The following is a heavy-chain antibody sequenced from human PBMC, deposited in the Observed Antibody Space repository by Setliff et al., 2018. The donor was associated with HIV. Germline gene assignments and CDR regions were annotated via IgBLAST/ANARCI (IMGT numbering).Heavy chain of an antibody. Sequence: SETLSLTCTVSSGSVSRSDYYWNWIRLPPGKGLEWIGYIFYSGSTNYNPSLKSRVTISVDTSKNQFSLRLNSVTAADTAIYYCTRRGADSYYPRPLDVWGKGTTVTVSS. CDR3: TRRGADSYYPRPLDV. D-gene: IGHD3-10*01. J-gene: IGHJ6*04. CDR2: IFYSGST. CDR1: SGSVSRSDYY. V-gene: IGHV4-61*08.